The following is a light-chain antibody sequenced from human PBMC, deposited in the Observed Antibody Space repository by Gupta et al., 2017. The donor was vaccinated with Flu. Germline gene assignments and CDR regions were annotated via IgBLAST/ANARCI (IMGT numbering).Light chain of an antibody. CDR1: SNDVGDYKY. CDR2: EVS. CDR3: SSFISGSTLV. V-gene: IGLV2-14*01. Sequence: QSPLTQPASVSGSPGPSITISCTGTSNDVGDYKYVSWYQHYPGKAPKLMIFEVSNRPSGVSNRFSGSKSGNTASLTISGLQAEDEGDYYCSSFISGSTLVFGGGTRLTVL. J-gene: IGLJ3*02.